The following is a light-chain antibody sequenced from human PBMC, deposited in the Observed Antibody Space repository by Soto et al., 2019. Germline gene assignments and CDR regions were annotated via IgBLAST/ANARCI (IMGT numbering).Light chain of an antibody. CDR2: DND. CDR3: ATWDDSRNGYV. V-gene: IGLV1-44*01. J-gene: IGLJ1*01. Sequence: QSVLTQPPSASGTPGQRVTISASGSSSNIGSNTVSWYQQVPGTAPKLLIYDNDERPSGVPGRFSGSKSGTSASLAISALQSEDEADYYCATWDDSRNGYVFGPGTKLTVL. CDR1: SSNIGSNT.